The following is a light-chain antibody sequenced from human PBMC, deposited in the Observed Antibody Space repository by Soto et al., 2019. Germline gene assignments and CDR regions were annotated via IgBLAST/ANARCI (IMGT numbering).Light chain of an antibody. CDR2: GAS. J-gene: IGKJ1*01. V-gene: IGKV3-20*01. CDR1: QSVSSTF. Sequence: EILLTQSPGSLSLSPGERATLSCRASQSVSSTFFAWYQQRPGQAPRLLMYGASSRATGIPERFSGSGSGTNFTVTSSRREPEDVAVYYCQQFDSSVTFGQGTKVEIK. CDR3: QQFDSSVT.